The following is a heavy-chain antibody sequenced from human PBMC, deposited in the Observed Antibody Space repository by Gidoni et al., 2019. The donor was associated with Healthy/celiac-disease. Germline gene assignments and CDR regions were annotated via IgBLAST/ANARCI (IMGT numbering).Heavy chain of an antibody. CDR1: GGTFSSYA. Sequence: QVQLVQSGAEVKKPGSSVKVSCKASGGTFSSYAISWVRQALGQRLEWMGGIIPIFGTANYAQKFQGRVTMTADESTSTAYMELSSLRSEDTAVYYCARGGGQDIVVVPAAYYMDVWGKGTTVTVSS. CDR3: ARGGGQDIVVVPAAYYMDV. J-gene: IGHJ6*03. D-gene: IGHD2-2*01. CDR2: IIPIFGTA. V-gene: IGHV1-69*01.